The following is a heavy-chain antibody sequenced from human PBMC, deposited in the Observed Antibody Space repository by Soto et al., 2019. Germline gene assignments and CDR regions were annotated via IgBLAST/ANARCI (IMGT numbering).Heavy chain of an antibody. CDR3: ARGNVVAIDY. Sequence: SETMSLTCTVSGGYISRYYWSWIRQPPGKGLEWIGYIYHSGSTYYNPSLKSRVTISVDRSKNQFSLKLSSVTAADTAVYYRARGNVVAIDYWGQGTLVTVSS. V-gene: IGHV4-59*12. D-gene: IGHD2-21*01. CDR2: IYHSGST. CDR1: GGYISRYY. J-gene: IGHJ4*02.